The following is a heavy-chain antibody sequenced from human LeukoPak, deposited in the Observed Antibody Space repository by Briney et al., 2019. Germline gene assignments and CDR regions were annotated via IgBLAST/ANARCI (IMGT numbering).Heavy chain of an antibody. CDR1: GYTFTGYY. CDR2: INPNSGGT. V-gene: IGHV1-2*02. CDR3: ARKRGAGEWIQPLDY. Sequence: ASVKVSCKASGYTFTGYYMHWVRQAPGQGLEWMGWINPNSGGTNYAQKFQGRVTMTRDTSISTAYMELSRLRSDDTAVYYCARKRGAGEWIQPLDYWGQGTLVTVSS. J-gene: IGHJ4*02. D-gene: IGHD5-18*01.